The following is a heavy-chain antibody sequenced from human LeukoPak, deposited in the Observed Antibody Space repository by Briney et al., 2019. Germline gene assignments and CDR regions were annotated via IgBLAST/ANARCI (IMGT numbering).Heavy chain of an antibody. V-gene: IGHV3-15*01. Sequence: GGSLRLSCSASVFTFSSYAMHWVRQAPGKGLEWVGRIKSKTDGGTTDYAAPVKGRFTISRDDSKNTLYLQMSSLKTEDTAVYYCTTRIFHWGQGTLVTVSS. D-gene: IGHD2/OR15-2a*01. CDR2: IKSKTDGGTT. CDR1: VFTFSSYA. J-gene: IGHJ4*02. CDR3: TTRIFH.